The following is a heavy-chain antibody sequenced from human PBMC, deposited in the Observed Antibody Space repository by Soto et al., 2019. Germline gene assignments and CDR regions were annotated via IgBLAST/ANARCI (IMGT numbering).Heavy chain of an antibody. CDR3: ARGSKSRLITMSDFDI. CDR2: INHSEST. D-gene: IGHD3-22*01. CDR1: GGTVRGSS. J-gene: IGHJ3*02. V-gene: IGHV4-34*01. Sequence: PSETLSVTCAVCGGTVRGSSWNGIRQHPGKGLEWIGEINHSESTNYNPSLESRVTISVDTSKNQFSLKLSAVTAAVTAVYYCARGSKSRLITMSDFDIWGQGTMVTVSS.